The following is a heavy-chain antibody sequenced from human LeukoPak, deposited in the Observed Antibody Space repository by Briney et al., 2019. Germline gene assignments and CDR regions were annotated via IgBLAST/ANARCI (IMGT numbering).Heavy chain of an antibody. CDR3: AKAGAPLLRTWMRYFDY. CDR1: GFTFNSYW. V-gene: IGHV3-23*01. CDR2: ISGSGGST. D-gene: IGHD1/OR15-1a*01. Sequence: PGGSLRLSCAASGFTFNSYWMSWVRQAPGKGLEWVSAISGSGGSTYYADSVKGRFTISRDNSKNTLYLQMNSLRAEDTAVYYCAKAGAPLLRTWMRYFDYWGQGTLVTVSS. J-gene: IGHJ4*02.